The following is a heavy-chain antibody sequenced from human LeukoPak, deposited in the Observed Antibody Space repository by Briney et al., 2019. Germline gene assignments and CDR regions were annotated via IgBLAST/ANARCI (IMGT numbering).Heavy chain of an antibody. CDR2: ISSSSSTI. CDR1: GFTFSSYR. Sequence: QPGGSLRLSCAASGFTFSSYRMNWVRQAPGKGLEWVSYISSSSSTIYYADSVKGRFTISRDNAKNSLYLQMNSLRAEDTAVYYCARDPSDVSVYDFWSGYSFDYWGQGTLVTVSS. J-gene: IGHJ4*02. V-gene: IGHV3-48*01. D-gene: IGHD3-3*01. CDR3: ARDPSDVSVYDFWSGYSFDY.